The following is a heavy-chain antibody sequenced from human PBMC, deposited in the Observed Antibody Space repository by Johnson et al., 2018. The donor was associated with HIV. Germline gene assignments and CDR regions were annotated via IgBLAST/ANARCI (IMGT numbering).Heavy chain of an antibody. J-gene: IGHJ3*02. CDR2: ISWNGGST. CDR1: GFTFDDYA. V-gene: IGHV3-20*04. D-gene: IGHD2-8*02. CDR3: ARDLVGSPRAFDI. Sequence: MQLVESGGGLVQPGGSLRLSCAASGFTFDDYALSWVRQLPGKGLEWVSGISWNGGSTAYADSVKGRFTISRDNAKNSLYLQMHSLRVEEKASYYCARDLVGSPRAFDIWGQGTMVTIYS.